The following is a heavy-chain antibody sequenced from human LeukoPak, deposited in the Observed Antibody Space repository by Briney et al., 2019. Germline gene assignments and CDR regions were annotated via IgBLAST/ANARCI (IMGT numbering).Heavy chain of an antibody. CDR3: ARERDMSGYYDSSGYAS. D-gene: IGHD3-22*01. J-gene: IGHJ5*02. CDR2: ISGSGGST. CDR1: GFTFSSYA. V-gene: IGHV3-23*01. Sequence: GGSLSLSCAASGFTFSSYAMSWVRQAPGKGLEWVSAISGSGGSTYYADSVKGRFTISRDNAKNSLYLQMNSLRAEDTAVYYCARERDMSGYYDSSGYASWGQGTLVTVSS.